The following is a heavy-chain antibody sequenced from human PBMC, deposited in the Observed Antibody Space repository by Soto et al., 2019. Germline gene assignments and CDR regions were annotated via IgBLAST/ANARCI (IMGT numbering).Heavy chain of an antibody. CDR2: IYHSGST. CDR1: GGSISSGGYS. V-gene: IGHV4-30-2*01. J-gene: IGHJ4*02. D-gene: IGHD3-3*01. Sequence: QLQLQESGSGLVKPSQTLSLTCAVSGGSISSGGYSWSWIRQPPGKGLEWIGYIYHSGSTYYNPSLKSRVTISVDRSKNQFSLKLSSVTAADTVVYYCARGQSLGSGYPPRFDYWGQGTLVTVSS. CDR3: ARGQSLGSGYPPRFDY.